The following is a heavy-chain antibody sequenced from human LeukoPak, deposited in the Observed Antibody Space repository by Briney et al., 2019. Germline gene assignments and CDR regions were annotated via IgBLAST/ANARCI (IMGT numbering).Heavy chain of an antibody. V-gene: IGHV3-7*01. CDR2: INQDGSEK. CDR1: GFTFSRYS. Sequence: GGSRRLSCTDSGFTFSRYSMSWVRQAPGKGLEWVANINQDGSEKYSVDSVKGRFTISRDNVKNSLYLQMNSLRAEDTAAYYCARYYYYYMDVWGKGTTVTVSS. CDR3: ARYYYYYMDV. J-gene: IGHJ6*03.